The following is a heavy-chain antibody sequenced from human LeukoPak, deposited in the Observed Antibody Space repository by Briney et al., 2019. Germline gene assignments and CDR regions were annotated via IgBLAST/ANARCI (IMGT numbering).Heavy chain of an antibody. Sequence: SETLSLTCAVSGGSISSGGYSWSWIRQPPGKGLEWIGYIYHSGSTYYNPSLKSRVTISVDRSKNQFSLKLSSVTAADTAVYYCARGPMTTVTHFDYWGQGTLVTVSS. CDR1: GGSISSGGYS. D-gene: IGHD4-11*01. J-gene: IGHJ4*02. CDR2: IYHSGST. CDR3: ARGPMTTVTHFDY. V-gene: IGHV4-30-2*01.